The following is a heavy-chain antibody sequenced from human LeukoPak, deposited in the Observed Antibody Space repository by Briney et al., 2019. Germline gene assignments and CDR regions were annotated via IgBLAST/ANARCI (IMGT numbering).Heavy chain of an antibody. J-gene: IGHJ5*02. CDR1: AGSTSSYY. V-gene: IGHV4-59*01. Sequence: SETLSLTCTVSAGSTSSYYWSWIRQPPRKGLGRIGYVYYTGTTNYNTSLKSRVTLSIDTSKNQFSLKLSSVTAANTAVYYCARFDGSGGNWLDPWGQGTLLTVSS. CDR2: VYYTGTT. CDR3: ARFDGSGGNWLDP. D-gene: IGHD5-24*01.